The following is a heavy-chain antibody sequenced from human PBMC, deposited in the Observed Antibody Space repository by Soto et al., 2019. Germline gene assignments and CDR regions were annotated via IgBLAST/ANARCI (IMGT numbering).Heavy chain of an antibody. V-gene: IGHV3-21*01. CDR1: GFTFRSYS. Sequence: RGSLRLSCASSGFTFRSYSMNWVRQAPGKGLEWVSSISSSSSYIYYADSVKGRFTISRDNAKNSLYLQMNSLRAEDTAVYYCVKMVRRVMDFDYWGQGTLVTVS. CDR3: VKMVRRVMDFDY. CDR2: ISSSSSYI. J-gene: IGHJ4*02. D-gene: IGHD3-10*01.